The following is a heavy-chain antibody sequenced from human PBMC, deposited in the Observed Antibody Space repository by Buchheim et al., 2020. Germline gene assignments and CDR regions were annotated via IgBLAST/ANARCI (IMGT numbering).Heavy chain of an antibody. CDR1: GFTFSSYW. CDR2: IKQDGSEK. D-gene: IGHD3-10*01. J-gene: IGHJ4*02. V-gene: IGHV3-7*01. CDR3: ARGPQWFGELLAY. Sequence: EVQLVESGGGLVKPGGSLRLSCAAPGFTFSSYWRSWVRQAPGKGRGWVANIKQDGSEKYYVDSVKGGLTISREKAKNSLYLQMNSLRAEDTAVYYCARGPQWFGELLAYWGQGTL.